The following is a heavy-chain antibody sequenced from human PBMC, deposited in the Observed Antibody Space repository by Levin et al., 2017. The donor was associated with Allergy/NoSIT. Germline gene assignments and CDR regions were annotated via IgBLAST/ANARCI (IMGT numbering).Heavy chain of an antibody. D-gene: IGHD3-3*01. Sequence: SETLSLTCAVYGGSFSGYYWSWIRQPPGKGLEWIGEIYYSGDSKYNPSLKSRVSISVDRTKNQFYLKLTSVTAADTAVYYCAKIDDFRSGYVHWFDPWGQGTLVSVSS. CDR1: GGSFSGYY. CDR2: IYYSGDS. V-gene: IGHV4-34*01. J-gene: IGHJ5*02. CDR3: AKIDDFRSGYVHWFDP.